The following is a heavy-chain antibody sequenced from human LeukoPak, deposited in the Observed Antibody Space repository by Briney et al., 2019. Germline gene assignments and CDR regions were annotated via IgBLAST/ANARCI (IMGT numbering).Heavy chain of an antibody. Sequence: PSETLSLTCTVSGGSISSYYWSWIRQPPGKGLEWIGYIYYSGSTNYNPSLKSRVTISVDTSKNQFSLKLSSVTAADTAVYYCARELPSRPFDYWGQGTLVTVSS. V-gene: IGHV4-59*12. CDR2: IYYSGST. CDR1: GGSISSYY. D-gene: IGHD1-26*01. J-gene: IGHJ4*02. CDR3: ARELPSRPFDY.